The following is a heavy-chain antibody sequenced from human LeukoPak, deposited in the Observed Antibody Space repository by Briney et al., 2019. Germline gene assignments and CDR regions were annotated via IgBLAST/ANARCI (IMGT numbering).Heavy chain of an antibody. D-gene: IGHD3-22*01. Sequence: PSETLSLTCTVSGGSISSYYWSWIRQPPGKGLEWIGYIYYSGSTNYNPSLKSRVTISVDTSKNQFSLKLSSVTAADTAVYYCASRTYYYDSSGFDIWGQGTMVTVSS. CDR1: GGSISSYY. CDR3: ASRTYYYDSSGFDI. J-gene: IGHJ3*02. V-gene: IGHV4-59*01. CDR2: IYYSGST.